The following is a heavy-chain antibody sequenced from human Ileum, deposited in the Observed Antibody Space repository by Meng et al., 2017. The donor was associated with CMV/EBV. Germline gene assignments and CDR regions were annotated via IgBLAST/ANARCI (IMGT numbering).Heavy chain of an antibody. CDR2: IYHSGST. D-gene: IGHD2-2*01. Sequence: SETLSLTCAASGGSISSSNWWSWVRQPPGKGLEWIGEIYHSGSTNYNPSLKSRVTISVDKSKNQFSLKLSSVTAADTAVYYCARFRRYCSSTSCDYYYYYGMDFWGQGTTVTVSS. J-gene: IGHJ6*02. CDR1: GGSISSSNW. V-gene: IGHV4-4*02. CDR3: ARFRRYCSSTSCDYYYYYGMDF.